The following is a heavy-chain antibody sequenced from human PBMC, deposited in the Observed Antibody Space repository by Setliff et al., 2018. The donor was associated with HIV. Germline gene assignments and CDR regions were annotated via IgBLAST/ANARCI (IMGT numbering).Heavy chain of an antibody. CDR1: GFTFSSYW. V-gene: IGHV3-20*04. CDR2: INWNGGST. Sequence: RTGGSLRLSCAASGFTFSSYWMSWVRQAPGKGLEWVSGINWNGGSTGYADSVRGRFTISRDNAKNSLYLQMNSLRAEDTAVYYCAKDHATSSWFTALLDYWGQGALVTVSS. J-gene: IGHJ4*02. D-gene: IGHD6-13*01. CDR3: AKDHATSSWFTALLDY.